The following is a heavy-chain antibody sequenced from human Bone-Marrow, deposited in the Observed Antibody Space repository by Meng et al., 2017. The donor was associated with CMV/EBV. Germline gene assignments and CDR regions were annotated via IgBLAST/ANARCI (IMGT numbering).Heavy chain of an antibody. Sequence: ETLSLTCAASGFTFSSYWMSWVRQAPGKGLEWVANIKQDGSEKYYVDSVKGRFTISRDNAKNSLYLQMNSLRAEDTAVYYCARDIGGWELLVAFDIWGQGTMVTGS. CDR3: ARDIGGWELLVAFDI. CDR2: IKQDGSEK. CDR1: GFTFSSYW. J-gene: IGHJ3*02. D-gene: IGHD1-26*01. V-gene: IGHV3-7*01.